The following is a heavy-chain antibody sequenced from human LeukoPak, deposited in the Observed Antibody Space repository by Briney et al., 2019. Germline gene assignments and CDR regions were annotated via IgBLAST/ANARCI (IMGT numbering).Heavy chain of an antibody. V-gene: IGHV3-66*01. CDR1: GFTVSSNY. Sequence: GGSLRLSCAASGFTVSSNYMSWVRQAPGKGLEWVSVIYSGGSTYYADSVKGRFTISRDNSKNTLYLQMNSLRAEDTAVYYCARERYSSGASSFDYWGQGTLVTVSS. J-gene: IGHJ4*02. CDR2: IYSGGST. CDR3: ARERYSSGASSFDY. D-gene: IGHD1-14*01.